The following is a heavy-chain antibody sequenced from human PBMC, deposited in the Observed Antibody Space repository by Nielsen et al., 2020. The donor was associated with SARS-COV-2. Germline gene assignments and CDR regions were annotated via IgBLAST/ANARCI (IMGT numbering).Heavy chain of an antibody. Sequence: SGPTLVKPTQTFTLICTFSGFSLSTSGVGVGGIRQPPGKALEWLALIYWDDDKRYSPSLKSRLTITKDISKNQVVLTMTNMDPVDTATYYCAHRVGITYAFDIWGQGTMVTVSS. CDR1: GFSLSTSGVG. CDR3: AHRVGITYAFDI. J-gene: IGHJ3*02. V-gene: IGHV2-5*02. CDR2: IYWDDDK. D-gene: IGHD3-10*01.